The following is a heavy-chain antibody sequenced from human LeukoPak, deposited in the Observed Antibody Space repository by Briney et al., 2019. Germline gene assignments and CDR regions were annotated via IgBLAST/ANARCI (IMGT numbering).Heavy chain of an antibody. Sequence: ASVKVSCKASGGTFSSYAISWVRQAPGQGLEWMGGIIPIFGTANYAQKFQGRVTITADESTSTAYLELSSLRSEDTAVYYCARHTHLHYDFWSGLYAFDIWGQGTMVTVSS. CDR1: GGTFSSYA. CDR2: IIPIFGTA. V-gene: IGHV1-69*13. CDR3: ARHTHLHYDFWSGLYAFDI. D-gene: IGHD3-3*01. J-gene: IGHJ3*02.